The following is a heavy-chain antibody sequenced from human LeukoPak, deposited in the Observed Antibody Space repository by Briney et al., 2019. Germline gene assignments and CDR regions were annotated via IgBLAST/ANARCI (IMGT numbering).Heavy chain of an antibody. D-gene: IGHD6-6*01. V-gene: IGHV3-21*01. CDR2: ISSSSSYI. CDR1: GFTFSSYS. J-gene: IGHJ4*02. CDR3: ARDISSSSPRYYFDY. Sequence: GGSLRLSCAASGFTFSSYSMNWVRQAPGKGLKWVSSISSSSSYIYYADSVKGRFTISRDNAKNSLYLQMNSLRAEDTAVYYCARDISSSSPRYYFDYWGQGTLVTVSS.